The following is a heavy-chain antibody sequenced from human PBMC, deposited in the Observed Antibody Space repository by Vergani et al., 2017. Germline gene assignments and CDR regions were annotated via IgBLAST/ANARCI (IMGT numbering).Heavy chain of an antibody. CDR1: GFTFGSYS. D-gene: IGHD3-10*01. CDR2: ISSSSSTI. J-gene: IGHJ4*02. CDR3: ARVRMVRGVLRYYFDY. V-gene: IGHV3-48*02. Sequence: EVQLVESGGGLVQPGGSLRLSCAASGFTFGSYSMNWVRQAPGKGLEWVSYISSSSSTIYYADSVKGRFTISRDNAKNSLYLQMNSLRDEDTAVYYCARVRMVRGVLRYYFDYWGQGTLVTVSS.